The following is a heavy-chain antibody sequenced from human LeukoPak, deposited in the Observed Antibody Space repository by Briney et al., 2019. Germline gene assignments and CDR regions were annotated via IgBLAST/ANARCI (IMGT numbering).Heavy chain of an antibody. D-gene: IGHD3-22*01. CDR3: ARFGSSGDYYYYGMDV. CDR1: GGSFSGYY. J-gene: IGHJ6*02. Sequence: SETLSLTCAVYGGSFSGYYWSWIRQPPGKGREWIGEINHSGSTDYNPSLKSRVTISVDTSKNQFSLKLSSVTAADTAVYYCARFGSSGDYYYYGMDVWGQGTTVTVSS. CDR2: INHSGST. V-gene: IGHV4-34*01.